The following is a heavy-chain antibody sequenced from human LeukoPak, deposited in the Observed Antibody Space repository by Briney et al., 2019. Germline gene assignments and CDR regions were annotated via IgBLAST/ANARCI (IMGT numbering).Heavy chain of an antibody. V-gene: IGHV4-4*07. Sequence: PSETLSLTCTVSGGSINSYWSWIRQPAGKGLEWIGRISGSGTITYNPAPQSRLSISIDTSKNQFSLKLMSVTAADTAVYYCARDSGTTGGVKFDPWGQGTLVTVSS. D-gene: IGHD3-16*01. J-gene: IGHJ5*02. CDR1: GGSINSY. CDR3: ARDSGTTGGVKFDP. CDR2: ISGSGTI.